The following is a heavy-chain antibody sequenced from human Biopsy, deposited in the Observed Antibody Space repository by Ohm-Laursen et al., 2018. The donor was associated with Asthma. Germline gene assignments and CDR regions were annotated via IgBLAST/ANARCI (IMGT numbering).Heavy chain of an antibody. CDR1: GFMFRSFG. CDR2: MSYDGSIK. Sequence: SSLRLSCTASGFMFRSFGMHWVRQAPGKGLEWVALMSYDGSIKDYADSVKGRFTISRDNSMNTLYLHMNSLRVEDTAVYYCARGLDYSGRSGFDYWGRGTLVTVSS. D-gene: IGHD3-10*01. CDR3: ARGLDYSGRSGFDY. V-gene: IGHV3-30*03. J-gene: IGHJ4*02.